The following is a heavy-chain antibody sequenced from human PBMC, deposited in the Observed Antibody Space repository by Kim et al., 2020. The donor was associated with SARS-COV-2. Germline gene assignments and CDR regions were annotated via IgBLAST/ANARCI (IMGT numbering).Heavy chain of an antibody. D-gene: IGHD3-16*01. Sequence: PSFQGQVTISADKSISTAYLQWSSLKASDTAMYYCARHGPLYVWGTPLDYWGQGTLVTVSS. CDR3: ARHGPLYVWGTPLDY. V-gene: IGHV5-51*01. J-gene: IGHJ4*02.